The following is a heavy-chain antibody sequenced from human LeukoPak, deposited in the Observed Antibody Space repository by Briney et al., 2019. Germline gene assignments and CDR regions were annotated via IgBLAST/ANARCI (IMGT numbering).Heavy chain of an antibody. CDR2: IYPGDSDT. Sequence: PGEPLKIPCKGSGYSFTSYWFGWGRQMPGKGLEGMGIIYPGDSDTTYSPSFQGQVTISADKSISTAYLQWSSLKASDTAMYYCARGDPIQLWPLFDYWGQGTLVTVSS. D-gene: IGHD5-18*01. V-gene: IGHV5-51*01. CDR3: ARGDPIQLWPLFDY. J-gene: IGHJ4*02. CDR1: GYSFTSYW.